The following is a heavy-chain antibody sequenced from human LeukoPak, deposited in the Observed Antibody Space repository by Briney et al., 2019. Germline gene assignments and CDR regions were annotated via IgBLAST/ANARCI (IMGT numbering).Heavy chain of an antibody. J-gene: IGHJ4*02. V-gene: IGHV4-59*08. D-gene: IGHD3/OR15-3a*01. CDR1: GFTFINAW. CDR2: IYYSGST. CDR3: ARQAGSGLFILP. Sequence: GSLRLSCAASGFTFINAWMAWVRQAPGKGLEGIGYIYYSGSTNYNPSLKSQVSISIDTSKNQFSLRLTSVTAADTAVYYCARQAGSGLFILPGGQGTLVTVSS.